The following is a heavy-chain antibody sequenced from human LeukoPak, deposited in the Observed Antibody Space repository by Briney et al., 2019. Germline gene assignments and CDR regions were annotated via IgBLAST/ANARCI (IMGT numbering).Heavy chain of an antibody. V-gene: IGHV3-48*01. J-gene: IGHJ4*02. CDR3: ARDGNAYDFWSGYYTFDY. CDR1: GFTFSIYS. D-gene: IGHD3-3*01. CDR2: ISSSSSTI. Sequence: GGSLRLSCAASGFTFSIYSMNWVRQAPGKGLEWVSYISSSSSTIYYADSVKGRFTISRDNAKNSLYLQMNSLRAEDTAVYYCARDGNAYDFWSGYYTFDYWGQGTLVTVSS.